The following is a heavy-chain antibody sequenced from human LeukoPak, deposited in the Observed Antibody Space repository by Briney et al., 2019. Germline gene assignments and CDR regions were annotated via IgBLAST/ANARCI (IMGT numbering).Heavy chain of an antibody. CDR3: AKYRASMDDAFDI. V-gene: IGHV3-23*01. CDR1: GFTFSSYA. Sequence: PGGSLRLSCAASGFTFSSYAMSWVRQAPGKGLEWVSTISGSGGSTYYADSVKGRFTISRDNSKNTLYLQMNSLRAEDTAVYYCAKYRASMDDAFDIWGQGTMVTVSS. D-gene: IGHD2/OR15-2a*01. CDR2: ISGSGGST. J-gene: IGHJ3*02.